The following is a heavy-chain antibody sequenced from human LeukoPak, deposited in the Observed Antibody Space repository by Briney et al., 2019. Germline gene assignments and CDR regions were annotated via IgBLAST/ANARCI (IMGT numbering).Heavy chain of an antibody. CDR2: ISYDGSNK. J-gene: IGHJ4*02. D-gene: IGHD6-13*01. V-gene: IGHV3-30-3*01. CDR1: GFTFSSYA. Sequence: QPGRSLRLSCAASGFTFSSYAMHWVRQAPGKGLEWVAFISYDGSNKYYADSVKGRFTISRDNSKNTLYLQMNSLRAEDTAVYYCARDSLLYSSSCPDYWGQGTLVTVSS. CDR3: ARDSLLYSSSCPDY.